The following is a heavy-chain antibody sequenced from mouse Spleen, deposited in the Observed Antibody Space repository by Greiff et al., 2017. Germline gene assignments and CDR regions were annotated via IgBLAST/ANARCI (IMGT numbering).Heavy chain of an antibody. CDR1: GYTFTSYV. V-gene: IGHV1-14*01. CDR3: ASYDYDVYWYFDV. J-gene: IGHJ1*01. Sequence: VQLQQSGPELVKPGASVKMSCKASGYTFTSYVMHWVKQKPGQGLEWIGYINPYNDGTKYNEKFKGKATLTSDKSSSTAYMELSSLTSEDSAVYYCASYDYDVYWYFDVWGAGTTVTVSS. D-gene: IGHD2-4*01. CDR2: INPYNDGT.